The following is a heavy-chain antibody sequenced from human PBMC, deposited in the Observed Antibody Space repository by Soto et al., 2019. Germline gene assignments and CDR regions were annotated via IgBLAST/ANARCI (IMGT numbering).Heavy chain of an antibody. Sequence: ASVKVSCKASGNTFSNYYIHWVRQAPGQGLEWMGIINPSGSSTSYAQKFQGRLTMTRGTSTSTVYMELSSLTYEDTAVYYCARAFNLLTPFDYWGQGTLVTVSS. CDR1: GNTFSNYY. CDR3: ARAFNLLTPFDY. D-gene: IGHD3-9*01. J-gene: IGHJ4*02. CDR2: INPSGSST. V-gene: IGHV1-46*03.